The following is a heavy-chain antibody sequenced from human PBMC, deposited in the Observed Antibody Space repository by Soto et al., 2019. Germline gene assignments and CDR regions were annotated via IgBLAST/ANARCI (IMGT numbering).Heavy chain of an antibody. CDR3: ARDSKLGDLYYGSGRHFDY. D-gene: IGHD3-10*01. CDR2: ISAYNGNT. Sequence: QVQLVQSGAEVKKPGASVKVSCKASGYTFTSYGISWVRQTPGQGLEWMGWISAYNGNTNYAQKLQGRVTMTTDTSTSTAYMELRSLRYDRRAVDYCARDSKLGDLYYGSGRHFDYWGQGTLVTVSS. J-gene: IGHJ4*02. V-gene: IGHV1-18*01. CDR1: GYTFTSYG.